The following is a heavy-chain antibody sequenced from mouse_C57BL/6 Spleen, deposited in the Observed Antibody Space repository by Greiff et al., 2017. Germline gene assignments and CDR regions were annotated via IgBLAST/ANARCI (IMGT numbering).Heavy chain of an antibody. CDR1: GYTFTDYE. D-gene: IGHD4-1*01. Sequence: QVHVKQSGAELVRPGASVTLSCKASGYTFTDYEMHWVKQTPVHGLEWIGAIDPETGGTAYNQKFKGKAILTADTSSSTAYMELRSLTSEDSAVYYCTKWDVHFDYWGQGTTLTVSS. CDR3: TKWDVHFDY. J-gene: IGHJ2*01. CDR2: IDPETGGT. V-gene: IGHV1-15*01.